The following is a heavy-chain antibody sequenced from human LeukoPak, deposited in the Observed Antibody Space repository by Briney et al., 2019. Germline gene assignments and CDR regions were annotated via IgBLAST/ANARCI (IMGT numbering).Heavy chain of an antibody. Sequence: GGSLRLSCAASGFTVSSYWMSWVRQAPGKGLEWVANIKEDGSERYYVDSVKGRFTISRDNAKNSLYLQMNSLRAEDTAVYYCARDQGTALEYFQHWGQGTLVTVSS. D-gene: IGHD1-1*01. J-gene: IGHJ1*01. CDR2: IKEDGSER. V-gene: IGHV3-7*01. CDR3: ARDQGTALEYFQH. CDR1: GFTVSSYW.